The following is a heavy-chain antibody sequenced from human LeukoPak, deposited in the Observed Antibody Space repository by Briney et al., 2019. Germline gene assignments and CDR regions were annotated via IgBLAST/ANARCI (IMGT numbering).Heavy chain of an antibody. CDR3: ARVGQQWPHYYFDY. J-gene: IGHJ4*02. V-gene: IGHV4-39*07. CDR2: IYYTGST. Sequence: PSETLSLTCSVSGGSISSSSYYWGWIRQPPGKGLEWIGSIYYTGSTYYTPSLKSRVTMSVDTSKNQFSLKLTSVTAADTAVYYCARVGQQWPHYYFDYWGQGTLVTVSS. CDR1: GGSISSSSYY. D-gene: IGHD6-19*01.